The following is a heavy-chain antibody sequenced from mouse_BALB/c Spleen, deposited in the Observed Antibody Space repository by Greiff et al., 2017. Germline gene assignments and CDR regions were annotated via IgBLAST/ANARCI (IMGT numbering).Heavy chain of an antibody. CDR3: ARWRYYKYYFDY. V-gene: IGHV1-7*01. CDR2: INPSTGYT. CDR1: GYTFTSYW. Sequence: QVQLKESGAELAKPGASVKMSCKASGYTFTSYWMHWVKQRPGQGLEWIGYINPSTGYTEYNQKFKDKATLTADKSSSTAYMQLSSLTSEDSAVYYCARWRYYKYYFDYWGQGTTLTVSS. D-gene: IGHD1-1*01. J-gene: IGHJ2*01.